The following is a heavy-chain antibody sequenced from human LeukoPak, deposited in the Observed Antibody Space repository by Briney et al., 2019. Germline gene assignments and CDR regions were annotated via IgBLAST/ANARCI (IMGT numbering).Heavy chain of an antibody. CDR2: INHSGST. J-gene: IGHJ6*03. CDR3: ARGGGSWYMDV. CDR1: GGPFSGYS. Sequence: SETLSFPGAAYGGPFSGYSWSWIRQPPGKGLEWIGEINHSGSTNYNPSLKSRVTTSVDTSKNQFSLNLSSVTAADTAVYYCARGGGSWYMDVWGKGTTVTVSS. V-gene: IGHV4-34*01.